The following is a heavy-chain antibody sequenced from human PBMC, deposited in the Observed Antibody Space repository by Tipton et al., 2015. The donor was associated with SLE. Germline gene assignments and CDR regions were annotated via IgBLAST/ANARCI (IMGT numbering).Heavy chain of an antibody. Sequence: QLVQSGAEVKKPGESLKISCKVSGYSFTSYWIGWVRQLPGRGLEWMGIIYPGDSDTRYSPSFQGQVTISADTSIPTAYLQWSSLKASDTAMYYCARSSGAAAGYSWFDPWGQGTLVTVSS. CDR2: IYPGDSDT. D-gene: IGHD6-13*01. J-gene: IGHJ5*02. V-gene: IGHV5-51*03. CDR1: GYSFTSYW. CDR3: ARSSGAAAGYSWFDP.